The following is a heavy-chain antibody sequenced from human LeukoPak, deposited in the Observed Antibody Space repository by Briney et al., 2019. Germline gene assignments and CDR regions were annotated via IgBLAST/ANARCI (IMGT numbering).Heavy chain of an antibody. V-gene: IGHV3-48*03. CDR2: ITSRGDVM. Sequence: PGGSLRLSCAGSGFNFSRAEMNWVRQAPGKGLEWISYITSRGDVMYYADSVKGRFTTSRDNAKNTLFLQMNSLRADDTAVYYCARVIWKYEGFFNSWGQGTLVTVSA. J-gene: IGHJ5*02. CDR1: GFNFSRAE. CDR3: ARVIWKYEGFFNS. D-gene: IGHD1-7*01.